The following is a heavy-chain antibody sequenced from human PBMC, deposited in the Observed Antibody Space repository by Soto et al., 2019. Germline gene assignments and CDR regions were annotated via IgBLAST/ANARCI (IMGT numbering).Heavy chain of an antibody. CDR1: GFTFSSYA. CDR2: ISGSGGST. D-gene: IGHD1-26*01. CDR3: AKDRYGLGATYYYYYGMDV. J-gene: IGHJ6*02. V-gene: IGHV3-23*01. Sequence: GGSLRLSCAASGFTFSSYAMSWVRQAPGKGLEWVSAISGSGGSTYYADSVKGRFTISRDNSKNTLYLQMNSLRAEDTAVYYCAKDRYGLGATYYYYYGMDVWGQGTTVTVSS.